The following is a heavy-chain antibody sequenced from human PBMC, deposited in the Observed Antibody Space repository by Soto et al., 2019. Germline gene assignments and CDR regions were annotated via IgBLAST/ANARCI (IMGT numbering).Heavy chain of an antibody. CDR1: GYTFTSYG. V-gene: IGHV1-18*01. J-gene: IGHJ4*02. CDR2: ISAYNGNT. Sequence: ASVKVSCKASGYTFTSYGISWVRQAPGQGLEWMGWISAYNGNTNYAQKLQGRVTMTTDTSTSTAYMELRSLRPDDTAVYYCARELEETYYYDSSGYYHAVGDYWGQGTLVTVSS. D-gene: IGHD3-22*01. CDR3: ARELEETYYYDSSGYYHAVGDY.